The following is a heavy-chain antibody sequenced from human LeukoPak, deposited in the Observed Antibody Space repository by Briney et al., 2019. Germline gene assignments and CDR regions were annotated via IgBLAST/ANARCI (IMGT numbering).Heavy chain of an antibody. CDR1: GYTFTGYY. V-gene: IGHV1-2*06. J-gene: IGHJ5*02. Sequence: ASVKVSCKASGYTFTGYYMNWVRQAPGQGLEWMGRINSDSGFTKYAQKFQDRVTMTRDTSITTVYMDPTRLTSDDTAVYYCARNFDMKGFDPWGQGTLVTVSS. CDR3: ARNFDMKGFDP. CDR2: INSDSGFT. D-gene: IGHD3-9*01.